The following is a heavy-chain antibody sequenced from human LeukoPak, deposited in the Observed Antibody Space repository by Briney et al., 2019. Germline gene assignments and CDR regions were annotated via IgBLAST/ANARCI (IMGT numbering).Heavy chain of an antibody. CDR3: ASARLGSGLEGAFDI. CDR2: IYYSGST. CDR1: GGSISSYF. Sequence: SETLSLTCTVSGGSISSYFWSWIRQPPGKGLEWIGYIYYSGSTNYNPSLKSRVTISVDTSKNQFSPKLSSVTAADTAVYYCASARLGSGLEGAFDIWGQGTMVTVSS. D-gene: IGHD6-25*01. V-gene: IGHV4-59*01. J-gene: IGHJ3*02.